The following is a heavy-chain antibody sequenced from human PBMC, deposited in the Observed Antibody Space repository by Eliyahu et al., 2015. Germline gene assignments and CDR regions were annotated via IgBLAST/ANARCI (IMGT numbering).Heavy chain of an antibody. CDR2: INHSGST. CDR1: GGSFSGYY. J-gene: IGHJ5*02. D-gene: IGHD3-3*01. V-gene: IGHV4-34*01. CDR3: ARIPKISFGELTYRRGFDP. Sequence: QVQLQQWGAGLLKPSETLSLTCAVYGGSFSGYYWSWIRQPPGKGLEWIGEINHSGSTNYNPSLKSRVTISVDTSKNQFSLKLSSVTAADTAVYYCARIPKISFGELTYRRGFDPWGQGTLVTVSS.